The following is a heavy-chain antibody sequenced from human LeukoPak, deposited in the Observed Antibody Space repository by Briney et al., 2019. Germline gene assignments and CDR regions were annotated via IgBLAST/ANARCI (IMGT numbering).Heavy chain of an antibody. CDR2: ITDTANDR. CDR1: GLTFSKYA. Sequence: GGSLRLSCAASGLTFSKYAMGWVRQAPGKGLECVSIITDTANDRRYADSVKGRFTISRDNAKNSLYLQMNSLRAEDTAVYYCARITLEPGYCSSTSCYPTPYFDHWGQGTLVTVSS. V-gene: IGHV3-21*01. D-gene: IGHD2-2*01. J-gene: IGHJ4*02. CDR3: ARITLEPGYCSSTSCYPTPYFDH.